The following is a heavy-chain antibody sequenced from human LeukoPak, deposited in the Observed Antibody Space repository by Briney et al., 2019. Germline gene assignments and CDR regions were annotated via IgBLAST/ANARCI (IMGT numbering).Heavy chain of an antibody. V-gene: IGHV3-21*01. Sequence: GGSLRLSCAASGFTFSSDGMNWVRQAPGKGLEWVSSISSSSGYIFYADSVKGRFTVSRDNAKNSLYLQMNSLRAEDTVVYYCARGPDRLRNWFDSWGQGILVTVSS. CDR1: GFTFSSDG. CDR3: ARGPDRLRNWFDS. J-gene: IGHJ5*01. D-gene: IGHD1-14*01. CDR2: ISSSSGYI.